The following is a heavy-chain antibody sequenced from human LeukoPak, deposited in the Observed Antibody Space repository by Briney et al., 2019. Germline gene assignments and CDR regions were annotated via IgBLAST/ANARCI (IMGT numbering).Heavy chain of an antibody. V-gene: IGHV3-53*01. D-gene: IGHD6-13*01. J-gene: IGHJ4*02. CDR2: IYSGGST. CDR3: ARAWAPAGLYFDY. CDR1: GFTVSSNH. Sequence: GGSLRLSCAASGFTVSSNHMTWVRQAPGKGLEWVSVIYSGGSTYYTDSVKGRFIIFRDNSRNTLYLQMNNLRAEDTAVYYCARAWAPAGLYFDYWGQGTLVTVSP.